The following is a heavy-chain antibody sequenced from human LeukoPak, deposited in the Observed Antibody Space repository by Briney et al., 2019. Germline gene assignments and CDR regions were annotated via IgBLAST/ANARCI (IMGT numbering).Heavy chain of an antibody. J-gene: IGHJ4*02. CDR3: ERNPFGIVGDAIDF. CDR1: GYTFTGYY. CDR2: INPNSGGT. Sequence: ASVKVSCKASGYTFTGYYMHWVRQAPGQGLEWMGRINPNSGGTNYAQTFQGRVTMTRDTSISTAYMELSRLRSDDTAVYYCERNPFGIVGDAIDFWGQGTMVTVSS. V-gene: IGHV1-2*06. D-gene: IGHD1-26*01.